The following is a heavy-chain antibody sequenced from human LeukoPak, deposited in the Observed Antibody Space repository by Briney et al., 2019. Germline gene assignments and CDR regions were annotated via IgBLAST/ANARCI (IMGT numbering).Heavy chain of an antibody. CDR1: GSTFSSYE. CDR2: ISSSGTSI. D-gene: IGHD5-18*01. J-gene: IGHJ4*02. Sequence: PGGSLTLSRAASGSTFSSYEMNCVRLAPGHGLEWVSYISSSGTSIYYADSVKGRFTISRDTAKNSLYLQMNSLRAEDTAVYYCARLRGYSYGLDYWGQGILVTVSS. V-gene: IGHV3-48*03. CDR3: ARLRGYSYGLDY.